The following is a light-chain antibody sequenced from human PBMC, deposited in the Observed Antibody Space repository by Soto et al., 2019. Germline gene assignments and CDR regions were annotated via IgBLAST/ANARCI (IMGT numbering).Light chain of an antibody. CDR3: CSYAGNLDVV. V-gene: IGLV2-11*01. J-gene: IGLJ2*01. CDR2: DVT. Sequence: QSALTQPRSVSGSPGQSVTFSCTGTRSDVGAYNYVSWYQHRPGKAPKLMIYDVTKRPSGVPDRFSGSKSGNAASLTISGRQAEDEADYYCCSYAGNLDVVFGGGTQLTVL. CDR1: RSDVGAYNY.